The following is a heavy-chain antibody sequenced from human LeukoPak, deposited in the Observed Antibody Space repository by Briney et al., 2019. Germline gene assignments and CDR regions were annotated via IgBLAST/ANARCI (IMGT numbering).Heavy chain of an antibody. CDR2: ISSSGSTI. V-gene: IGHV3-11*04. Sequence: GGSLRLSCAASGFNVGNNYMSWVRQAPGKGLEWVSYISSSGSTIYYADSVKGRFTISRDNAKNSLYLQMNSLRAEDTAVYYCARIELTLAEEAFDIWGQGTMVTVSS. J-gene: IGHJ3*02. CDR3: ARIELTLAEEAFDI. CDR1: GFNVGNNY. D-gene: IGHD1-26*01.